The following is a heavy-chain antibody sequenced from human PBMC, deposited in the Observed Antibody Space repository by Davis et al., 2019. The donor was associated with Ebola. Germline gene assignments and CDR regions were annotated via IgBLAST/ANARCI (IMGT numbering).Heavy chain of an antibody. V-gene: IGHV1-24*01. CDR3: AMVYSNQIGVVVISWFDP. D-gene: IGHD3-3*01. CDR2: FDPEDGKT. Sequence: ASVKVSCKVSGYTLTELSMHWVRQAPGKELEWMGGFDPEDGKTIYAQRFQGRVTMTEDTSTAPAYLELSSLTSDDTAVYYCAMVYSNQIGVVVISWFDPWGQGTLVTVSS. CDR1: GYTLTELS. J-gene: IGHJ5*02.